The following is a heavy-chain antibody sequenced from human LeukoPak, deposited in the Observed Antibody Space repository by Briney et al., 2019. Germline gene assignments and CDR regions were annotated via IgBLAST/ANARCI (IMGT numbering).Heavy chain of an antibody. CDR2: FDPEDGET. CDR3: ARDLVVMVRPAGYFDY. V-gene: IGHV1-24*01. J-gene: IGHJ4*02. D-gene: IGHD3-10*01. CDR1: GYTLTELS. Sequence: ASVKVSCKVSGYTLTELSMHWVRQAPGKGLEWMGGFDPEDGETIYAQKFQGRVTMTEDTSTDTAYMVLSSLRSEDTAVYYCARDLVVMVRPAGYFDYWGQGTLVTVSS.